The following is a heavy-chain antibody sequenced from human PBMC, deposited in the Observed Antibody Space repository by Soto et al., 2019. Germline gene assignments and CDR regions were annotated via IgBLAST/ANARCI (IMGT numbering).Heavy chain of an antibody. J-gene: IGHJ5*02. Sequence: SETLSLTCTVSGGSLISGVHYWTWIRHRPGKGLEWIGYIYYTGVTYYNPSLSSRVSMSVETSKNQFSLNLTSVTAADTAIYYCARDLTSNFNCFDPWGQATLVTVSS. CDR3: ARDLTSNFNCFDP. CDR2: IYYTGVT. CDR1: GGSLISGVHY. V-gene: IGHV4-31*03. D-gene: IGHD2-2*01.